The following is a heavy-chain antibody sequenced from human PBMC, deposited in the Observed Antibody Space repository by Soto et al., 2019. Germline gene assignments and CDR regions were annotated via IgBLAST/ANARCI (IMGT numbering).Heavy chain of an antibody. J-gene: IGHJ4*02. CDR3: ARYGCSGGSCYYPPFDY. D-gene: IGHD2-15*01. CDR2: ISSSGSTI. V-gene: IGHV3-11*01. CDR1: GFTFSDYY. Sequence: GGSLRLSCAASGFTFSDYYMSWIRQAPGKGLECVSYISSSGSTIYYADSVKGRFTISRDNAKNSLYLQMNSLRAEDTAVYYCARYGCSGGSCYYPPFDYWGQGTLVTVSS.